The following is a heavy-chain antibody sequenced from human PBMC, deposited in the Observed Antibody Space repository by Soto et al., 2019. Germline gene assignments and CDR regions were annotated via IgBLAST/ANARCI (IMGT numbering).Heavy chain of an antibody. V-gene: IGHV3-30-3*01. CDR3: ASTPRGPSTMIVVY. J-gene: IGHJ4*02. Sequence: QVQLVESGGGVVQPGRSLRLSCAASGFTFSSYAMHWVRQAPGKGLVWVAVISYDGSNKYYADSVKGRFTISRDNSKNTRYLQMNLLRADDTAVYYCASTPRGPSTMIVVYWGQGTLVTVSS. CDR1: GFTFSSYA. CDR2: ISYDGSNK. D-gene: IGHD3-22*01.